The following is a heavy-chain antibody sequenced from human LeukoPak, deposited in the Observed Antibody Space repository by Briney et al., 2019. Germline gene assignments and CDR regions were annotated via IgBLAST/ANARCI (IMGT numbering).Heavy chain of an antibody. D-gene: IGHD6-19*01. CDR2: IYYSGST. V-gene: IGHV4-30-4*01. CDR3: ARDQAVAGFDY. CDR1: GGSISSGDYY. Sequence: SETLSLTCTVSGGSISSGDYYWSWIRQPPGKGLEWIGYIYYSGSTYYNPSLRSRVTISVDTSKNQFSLKLTSVTAADTAVYYCARDQAVAGFDYWGQGTLVTVSS. J-gene: IGHJ4*02.